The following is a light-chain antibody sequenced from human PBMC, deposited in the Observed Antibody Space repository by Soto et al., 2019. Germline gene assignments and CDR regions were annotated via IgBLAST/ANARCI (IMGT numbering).Light chain of an antibody. CDR3: SSYTTSSTYV. CDR2: DVS. V-gene: IGLV2-14*01. Sequence: QSALTQPASVSGSPGQSIAISCTGTSSDVGGYNYVSWYQQHPGKAPKLMIYDVSNRPSGVSDRFSGSKSGNTASLTISGLQAEDEADYYCSSYTTSSTYVCGTGTKATVL. CDR1: SSDVGGYNY. J-gene: IGLJ1*01.